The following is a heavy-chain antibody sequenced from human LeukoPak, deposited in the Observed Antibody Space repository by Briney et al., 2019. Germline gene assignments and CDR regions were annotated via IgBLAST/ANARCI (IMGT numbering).Heavy chain of an antibody. CDR1: GYTFTTHY. D-gene: IGHD6-19*01. V-gene: IGHV1-46*01. CDR2: INPSGGTT. Sequence: ASEKVSCKASGYTFTTHYMHWVRQAPGQGLEWMGIINPSGGTTNYAQKFQGRVTMTRDTSTTTLYMELSSLRSEDTAVYYCARGRPGSGWSFDYWGQGTLVTVSS. CDR3: ARGRPGSGWSFDY. J-gene: IGHJ4*02.